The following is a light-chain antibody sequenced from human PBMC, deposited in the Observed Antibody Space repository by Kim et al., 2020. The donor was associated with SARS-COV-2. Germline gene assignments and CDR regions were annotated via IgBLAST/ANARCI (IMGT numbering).Light chain of an antibody. V-gene: IGKV3-20*01. Sequence: LSPGERATLSCRASQSVSSSYLAWYQQKPGQAPRLLIYGASSGATGIPDRFSGSGSGTDFTLTISRLEPEDFAVYYCQQYGSSPLTFGGGTKLEIK. CDR2: GAS. CDR3: QQYGSSPLT. J-gene: IGKJ4*01. CDR1: QSVSSSY.